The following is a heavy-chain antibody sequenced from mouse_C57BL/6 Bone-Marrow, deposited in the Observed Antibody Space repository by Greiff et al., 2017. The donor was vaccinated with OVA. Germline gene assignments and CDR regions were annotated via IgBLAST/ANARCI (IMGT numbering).Heavy chain of an antibody. J-gene: IGHJ3*01. CDR1: GYTFTSYW. CDR3: AREEGYYYGSCLFAY. CDR2: ISPSDSYT. D-gene: IGHD1-1*01. Sequence: VQLLESGAELVMPGASVKLSCTASGYTFTSYWMHWVQQSPGQGLEWIGEISPSDSYTNYNYKFKGKSTLTVDKSSSTAYMQLSSLTSEDSAVYDCAREEGYYYGSCLFAYWGQGTLVTVSA. V-gene: IGHV1-69*01.